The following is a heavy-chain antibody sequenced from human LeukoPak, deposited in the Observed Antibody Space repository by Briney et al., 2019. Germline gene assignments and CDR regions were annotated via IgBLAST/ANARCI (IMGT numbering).Heavy chain of an antibody. D-gene: IGHD5-18*01. J-gene: IGHJ4*02. CDR3: ARGYTYGDY. CDR1: GYTFTSYY. CDR2: INPSSGST. V-gene: IGHV1-46*01. Sequence: GASVKVTCKASGYTFTSYYMHWVRQAPGQGLEWMGIINPSSGSTSYAQNFQGRVTMTRDTSSSTVNMELSSLRSEDTAVYYCARGYTYGDYWGQGTLVTVSS.